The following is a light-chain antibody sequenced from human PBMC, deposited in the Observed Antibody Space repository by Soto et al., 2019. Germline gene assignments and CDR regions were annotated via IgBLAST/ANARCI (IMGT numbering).Light chain of an antibody. CDR1: SSNIGTVYD. CDR2: DNS. V-gene: IGLV1-40*01. Sequence: QSLLTQPPSVSGAPGQRVTISCTGSSSNIGTVYDVHWYQQLPGTAPKLLIYDNSHRPSGVPDRFSGSKSGTSASLAITGLQAEDEADYYCQSYDSNLSAYVFGTGTKVTVL. J-gene: IGLJ1*01. CDR3: QSYDSNLSAYV.